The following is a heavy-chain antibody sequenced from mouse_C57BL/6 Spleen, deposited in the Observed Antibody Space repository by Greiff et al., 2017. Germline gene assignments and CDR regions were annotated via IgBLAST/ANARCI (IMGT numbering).Heavy chain of an antibody. V-gene: IGHV1-64*01. CDR1: GYTFPSYW. J-gene: IGHJ1*03. CDR2: IHPNSGST. Sequence: QVQLQQPGAELVKPGASVKLFCKASGYTFPSYWMHWVKQRPGQGLEWIGMIHPNSGSTNSNEKFQSKATLTVDKSSSTAYMQSSSLTSEDSAVDFWARERGNYYGSSWYCDVGGTGTTVTVFS. CDR3: ARERGNYYGSSWYCDV. D-gene: IGHD1-1*01.